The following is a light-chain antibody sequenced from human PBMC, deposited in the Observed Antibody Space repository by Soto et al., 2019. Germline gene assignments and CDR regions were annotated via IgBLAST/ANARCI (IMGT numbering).Light chain of an antibody. CDR2: GVN. CDR1: SSDMGRYNY. Sequence: QSVLTQPASVSGSPGQSITIFCTGTSSDMGRYNYVSWYQQHPGKAPRLVISGVNKRPSGISNRFSGSKSGNTASLTISGLQADDEAIYYCASYTSTTTLVVFGGGTKLPVL. V-gene: IGLV2-14*01. J-gene: IGLJ3*02. CDR3: ASYTSTTTLVV.